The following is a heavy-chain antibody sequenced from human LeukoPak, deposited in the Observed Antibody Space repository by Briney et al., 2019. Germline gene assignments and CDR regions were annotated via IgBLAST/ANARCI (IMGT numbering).Heavy chain of an antibody. Sequence: GASVRVSCKASEDTFTTYRVSWVRQATWVRQAPGQGLEWMGWISPNNGRTNYAQKFQGRLTMTTDTSTNTAYLDLRSLRSDDTAIYYCALSYFDRSGYFHWGQGTLVAVSS. CDR1: EDTFTTYR. CDR2: ISPNNGRT. J-gene: IGHJ4*02. CDR3: ALSYFDRSGYFH. D-gene: IGHD3-22*01. V-gene: IGHV1-18*01.